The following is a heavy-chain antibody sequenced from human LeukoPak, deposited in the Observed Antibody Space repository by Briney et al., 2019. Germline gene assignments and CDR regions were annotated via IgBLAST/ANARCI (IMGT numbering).Heavy chain of an antibody. CDR2: IFGSGDST. J-gene: IGHJ4*02. V-gene: IGHV3-23*01. D-gene: IGHD5-12*01. CDR3: AKDQKPDSGYDIDY. Sequence: PGGSLRLSCAASGFTISSYGMNWVRQAPRKGLEWVSVIFGSGDSTNYADSVKGRFTISRDRSKNTLYLEMRSLRADDTAVYYCAKDQKPDSGYDIDYWGQGTLVTVSS. CDR1: GFTISSYG.